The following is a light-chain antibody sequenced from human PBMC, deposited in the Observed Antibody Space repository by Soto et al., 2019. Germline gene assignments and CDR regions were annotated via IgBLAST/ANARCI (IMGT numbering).Light chain of an antibody. CDR3: QQYNSDWNT. J-gene: IGKJ2*01. CDR2: KAS. Sequence: DIQMTQSPSTLSASVRDRVTITCRASQSISNSLAWYQQRPGKAPKLLIYKASSLETGVPSRFSGSGSGTGFTLTISSLQPDDFATYYCQQYNSDWNTFGQGTKVDIK. CDR1: QSISNS. V-gene: IGKV1-5*03.